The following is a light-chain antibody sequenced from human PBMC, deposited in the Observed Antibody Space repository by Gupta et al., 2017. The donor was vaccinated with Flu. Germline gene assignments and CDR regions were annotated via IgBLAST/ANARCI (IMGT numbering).Light chain of an antibody. J-gene: IGKJ1*01. CDR1: QSVSSSY. Sequence: PETLCLSPGERVSITCRASQSVSSSYLGWYQQKAGQAHRLSIYGASMRATVISDRLSGSGSGTDFTLTISRLEPEDFAVYDCQQYWSSRTFGQGTKVEIK. V-gene: IGKV3-20*01. CDR2: GAS. CDR3: QQYWSSRT.